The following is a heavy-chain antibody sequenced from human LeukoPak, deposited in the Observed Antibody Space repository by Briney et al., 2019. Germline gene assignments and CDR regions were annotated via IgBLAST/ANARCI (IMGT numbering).Heavy chain of an antibody. V-gene: IGHV4-39*01. Sequence: SETLSLTCTVSGGSISSSSYYWGWIRQPPGKGLEWIGSIYYSGSTYYSPSLKSRVTISVDTSKNQFSLKLSSVTAADTAVYYCASITIFGVVKNYYMDVWGKGTTVTVSS. J-gene: IGHJ6*03. D-gene: IGHD3-3*01. CDR3: ASITIFGVVKNYYMDV. CDR1: GGSISSSSYY. CDR2: IYYSGST.